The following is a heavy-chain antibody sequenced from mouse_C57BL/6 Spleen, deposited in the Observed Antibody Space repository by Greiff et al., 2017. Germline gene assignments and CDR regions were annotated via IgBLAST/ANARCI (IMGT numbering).Heavy chain of an antibody. D-gene: IGHD1-1*01. J-gene: IGHJ1*03. CDR2: IYPGDGDT. V-gene: IGHV1-82*01. Sequence: QVQLKQSGPELVKPGASVKISCKASGYAFSSSWMNWVKQRPGKGLEWIGRIYPGDGDTNYNGKFKGKATLTADKSSSTAYMQLSSLTSEDSAVYFCAPIITTVEYFDVWGTGTTVTVSS. CDR3: APIITTVEYFDV. CDR1: GYAFSSSW.